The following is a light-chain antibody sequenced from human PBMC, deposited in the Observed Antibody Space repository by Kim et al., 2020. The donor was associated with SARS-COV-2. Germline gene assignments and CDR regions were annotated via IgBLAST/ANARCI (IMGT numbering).Light chain of an antibody. J-gene: IGKJ1*01. CDR3: QQYNNFWT. CDR2: RAS. CDR1: QSISSW. V-gene: IGKV1-5*03. Sequence: DIQMTQSPSTLSASVGDRVTITCRASQSISSWLAWYQQKPGKAPKLLIHRASSLESGVPSRFSGSGSGTEFTLTISSLQPDDLATYYCQQYNNFWTFGQGTKVEIK.